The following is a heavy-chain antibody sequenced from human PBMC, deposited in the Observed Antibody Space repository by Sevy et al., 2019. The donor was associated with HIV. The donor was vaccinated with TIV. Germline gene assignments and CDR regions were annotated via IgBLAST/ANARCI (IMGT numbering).Heavy chain of an antibody. CDR2: IHQSGST. V-gene: IGHV4-38-2*02. J-gene: IGHJ4*02. CDR3: ARRTYYSDSTAYYFDY. D-gene: IGHD3-22*01. CDR1: GYSISTGYY. Sequence: ETLSLTCTVSGYSISTGYYWGWIRQPPGKGLEWIGIIHQSGSTYYNPSLKSRITISVDTSKNQFSLNLISVTAADTAVYYCARRTYYSDSTAYYFDYWGQGTLVTVSS.